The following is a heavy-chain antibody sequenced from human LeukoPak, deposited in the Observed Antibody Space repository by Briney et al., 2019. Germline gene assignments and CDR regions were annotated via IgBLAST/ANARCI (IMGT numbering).Heavy chain of an antibody. CDR1: GFGVSSDY. J-gene: IGHJ5*01. CDR3: ARDQNGLTWFDS. Sequence: GGSLRLSCAASGFGVSSDYINWVRQAPGRGLEWVSVIYSGGSTYYADSVKGRFTISRDKSKNTVYLQINTLRAEDTAVYYCARDQNGLTWFDSWGQGTLVTVSS. D-gene: IGHD2-2*03. V-gene: IGHV3-66*01. CDR2: IYSGGST.